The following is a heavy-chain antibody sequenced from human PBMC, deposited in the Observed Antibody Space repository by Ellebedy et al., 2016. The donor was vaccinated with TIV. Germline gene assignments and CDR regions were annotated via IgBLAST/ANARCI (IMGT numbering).Heavy chain of an antibody. CDR2: ISGSTTYT. CDR1: GFTFSDYY. V-gene: IGHV3-11*06. D-gene: IGHD3-10*01. Sequence: GESLKISCAASGFTFSDYYMSWIRQAPGKGLEWISYISGSTTYTYYADSVKGRFTISRDNAKNSLYLQMNSLRAEDTAVYYCARDLSGWFGEFDSFDYWGQGTLVTVSS. CDR3: ARDLSGWFGEFDSFDY. J-gene: IGHJ4*02.